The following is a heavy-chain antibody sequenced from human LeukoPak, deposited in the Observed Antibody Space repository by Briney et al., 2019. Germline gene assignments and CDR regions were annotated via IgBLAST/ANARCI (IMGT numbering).Heavy chain of an antibody. CDR1: GFTVSSNY. Sequence: GGSLRLSCAASGFTVSSNYMNWVRQAPGKGLEWVSSITSSSDYIYYADSVKGRFTVSRDNAKNSLYLQMNSLRAEDTAVYYCARSITMIVDWFDPWGQGTLVTVSS. J-gene: IGHJ5*02. D-gene: IGHD3-22*01. V-gene: IGHV3-21*01. CDR3: ARSITMIVDWFDP. CDR2: ITSSSDYI.